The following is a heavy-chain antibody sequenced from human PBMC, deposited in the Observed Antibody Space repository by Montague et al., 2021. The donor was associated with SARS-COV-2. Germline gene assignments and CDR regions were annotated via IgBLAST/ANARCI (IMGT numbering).Heavy chain of an antibody. J-gene: IGHJ6*02. CDR3: GSHQGDWSLYGMDV. V-gene: IGHV4-59*01. CDR2: IYYSGST. D-gene: IGHD2-21*01. CDR1: GGSISSYY. Sequence: SETLSLTCTVSGGSISSYYWSWIRQPPGKGLEWIGYIYYSGSTNYNPSLKSRVTISVDTSKNQFSLKLSSVTAADTAVDYCGSHQGDWSLYGMDVWGQGTTVTVSS.